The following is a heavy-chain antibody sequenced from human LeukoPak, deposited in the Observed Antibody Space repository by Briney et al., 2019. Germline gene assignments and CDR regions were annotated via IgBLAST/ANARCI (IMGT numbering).Heavy chain of an antibody. J-gene: IGHJ6*03. Sequence: SETLSLTCTVSGGFITSYYWGWIRQPAGEGLDYIGRISSSGTTNYNRSLRGRVTITLDKSNNQFSLKLTSVTAADTAIYYCARGEETGGARLGYYYYYMDVWGKGATVTVSS. D-gene: IGHD3-10*01. CDR1: GGFITSYY. CDR3: ARGEETGGARLGYYYYYMDV. CDR2: ISSSGTT. V-gene: IGHV4-4*07.